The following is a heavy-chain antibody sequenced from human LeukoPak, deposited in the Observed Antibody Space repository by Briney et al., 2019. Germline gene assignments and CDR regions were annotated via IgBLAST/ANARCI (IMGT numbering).Heavy chain of an antibody. CDR2: IYHSGST. CDR1: GGSISSGGYS. D-gene: IGHD4-17*01. Sequence: PSETLSLTCAVSGGSISSGGYSLSWIRQPPGKGLEWIVYIYHSGSTYYNPSLKSRVTISVDRSKNQFSLKLSSVTAADTAVYYCGALTTVTSSIDYWGQGTLVTVSS. J-gene: IGHJ4*02. V-gene: IGHV4-30-2*01. CDR3: GALTTVTSSIDY.